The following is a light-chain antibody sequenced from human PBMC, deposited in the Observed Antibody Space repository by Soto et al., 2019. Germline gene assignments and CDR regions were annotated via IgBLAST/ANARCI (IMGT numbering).Light chain of an antibody. CDR1: SSDVGGYNY. V-gene: IGLV2-14*01. Sequence: SALTQPASVSGSPGQSITISCTGTSSDVGGYNYVSWYQQHPGRAPKLMIYDVSNRPSGVSNRFSGSKSGNTASLTISGLHAEDEADYYCSSYTSSSPPYVFGTGTKLTVL. CDR3: SSYTSSSPPYV. J-gene: IGLJ1*01. CDR2: DVS.